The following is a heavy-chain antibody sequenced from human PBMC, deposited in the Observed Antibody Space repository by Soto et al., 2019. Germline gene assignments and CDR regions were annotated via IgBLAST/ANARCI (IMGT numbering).Heavy chain of an antibody. J-gene: IGHJ4*02. CDR3: ASLDKFNVGWS. D-gene: IGHD6-19*01. Sequence: QVQLVESGGGVVQPGRSLRLSCAASGFTFSSYAMHWVRRAPGKGLEWVAAVSHDGKSGFYADSVSGRFTVSRDNSNSLVYLQMDRLRPEDTALFYCASLDKFNVGWSWGQGTAVSVSS. V-gene: IGHV3-30*14. CDR2: VSHDGKSG. CDR1: GFTFSSYA.